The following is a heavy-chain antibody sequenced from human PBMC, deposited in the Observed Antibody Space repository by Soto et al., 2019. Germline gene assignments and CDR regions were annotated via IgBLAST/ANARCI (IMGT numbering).Heavy chain of an antibody. J-gene: IGHJ3*02. V-gene: IGHV3-23*01. CDR1: GFTFSSYA. D-gene: IGHD7-27*01. CDR2: ISGSCVST. CDR3: AKGVGKTSDAFDI. Sequence: PGGSLRLSCAASGFTFSSYAMSWVRQAPGKGQEWVSAISGSCVSTYYADSVKGRFTISRDISKNTLYLQMNSLRAEDTAVYYCAKGVGKTSDAFDIWGQGTMVTVSS.